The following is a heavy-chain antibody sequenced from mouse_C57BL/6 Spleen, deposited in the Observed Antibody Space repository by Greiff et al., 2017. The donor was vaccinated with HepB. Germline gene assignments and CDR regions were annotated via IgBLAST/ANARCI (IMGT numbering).Heavy chain of an antibody. V-gene: IGHV3-6*01. CDR2: ISYDGSN. Sequence: DVQLVESGPGLVKPSQSLSLTCSVTGYSIPSGYYWNWIRQFPGNKLEWMGYISYDGSNNYNPSLKNRISITRDTSKNQFFLKLNSVTTEDTATYYCARGVYFDYWGQGTTLTVSS. CDR1: GYSIPSGYY. CDR3: ARGVYFDY. J-gene: IGHJ2*01.